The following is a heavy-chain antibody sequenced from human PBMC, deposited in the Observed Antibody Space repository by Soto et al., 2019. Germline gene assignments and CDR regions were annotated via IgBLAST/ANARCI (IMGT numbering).Heavy chain of an antibody. CDR1: GFTFSSYA. CDR3: AKGKYSSGWWSYFDY. CDR2: ISGSGGST. D-gene: IGHD6-19*01. V-gene: IGHV3-23*01. J-gene: IGHJ4*02. Sequence: PGGSLRLSCAASGFTFSSYAMSWVRQAPGKGLEWVSAISGSGGSTYYADSVKGRFTISRDNSKNTLYLQMNSLRAEDTAVYYCAKGKYSSGWWSYFDYWGQGTLVTVSS.